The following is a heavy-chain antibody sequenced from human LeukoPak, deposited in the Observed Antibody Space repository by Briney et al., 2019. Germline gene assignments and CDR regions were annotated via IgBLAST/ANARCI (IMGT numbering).Heavy chain of an antibody. V-gene: IGHV4-59*08. D-gene: IGHD6-13*01. CDR1: GDSISSYY. Sequence: SETLSLTCTVSGDSISSYYWSWIRQPPGKGLEWIGYIYYSGSTNYNPSLKSRVTISVDTSKNQFSLKLSSVTAADTAVYYCATRGSSWYEGDDAFDIWGQGTMVTVSS. CDR3: ATRGSSWYEGDDAFDI. CDR2: IYYSGST. J-gene: IGHJ3*02.